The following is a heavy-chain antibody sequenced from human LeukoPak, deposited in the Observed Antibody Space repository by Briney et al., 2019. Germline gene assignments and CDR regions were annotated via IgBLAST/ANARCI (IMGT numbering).Heavy chain of an antibody. D-gene: IGHD1-26*01. J-gene: IGHJ4*02. Sequence: QTGGSLRLSCAASGFIVSNSYMSWVRQAPGQGLEWVSVIDSGGSTYYADSVKGRFTISRDNSKNTLYLQMNSLRADDTAVYYCARGSNWDLLDYWGQGTLVTVSS. CDR2: IDSGGST. CDR1: GFIVSNSY. V-gene: IGHV3-53*01. CDR3: ARGSNWDLLDY.